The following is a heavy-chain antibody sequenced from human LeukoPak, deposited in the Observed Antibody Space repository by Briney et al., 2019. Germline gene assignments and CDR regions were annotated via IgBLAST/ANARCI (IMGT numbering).Heavy chain of an antibody. V-gene: IGHV4-34*01. CDR2: INHSGST. CDR1: GFTFSSYA. Sequence: GSLRLSCAASGFTFSSYAMSWVRQPPGKGLEWIGEINHSGSTNYNPSLKSRVTISVDTSENQFSLKLSSVTAADTAVYYCARHLGVAYCGGDCYPVAFDIWGQGTMVTVSS. CDR3: ARHLGVAYCGGDCYPVAFDI. D-gene: IGHD2-21*02. J-gene: IGHJ3*02.